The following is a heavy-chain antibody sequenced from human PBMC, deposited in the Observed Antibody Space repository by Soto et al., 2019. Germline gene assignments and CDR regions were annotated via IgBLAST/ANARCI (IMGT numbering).Heavy chain of an antibody. V-gene: IGHV1-18*01. CDR3: ARELSRPTQFDY. J-gene: IGHJ4*02. D-gene: IGHD6-6*01. CDR2: ISAYNGNT. Sequence: ASVKVSCKASGYTFTSYGISWVRQAPGQGLEWMGWISAYNGNTNYAQKLQGRVTMTIYTSTSTAFMELRSLRSDVTAVYYCARELSRPTQFDYWGQGTLVTVSS. CDR1: GYTFTSYG.